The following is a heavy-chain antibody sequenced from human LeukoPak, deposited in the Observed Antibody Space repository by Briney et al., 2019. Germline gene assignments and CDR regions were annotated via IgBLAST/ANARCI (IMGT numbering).Heavy chain of an antibody. Sequence: GGSLRLSCAASGFTFRNAWMSWVRQAPGKGLEWVGRIKSKTDGGTTDYAAPVKGRFTISRDDSKNTLYLQMNSLKTEDTAVYYCTTDLGIVGATPFDYWGQGTLVTVSS. D-gene: IGHD1-26*01. CDR3: TTDLGIVGATPFDY. CDR1: GFTFRNAW. V-gene: IGHV3-15*01. CDR2: IKSKTDGGTT. J-gene: IGHJ4*02.